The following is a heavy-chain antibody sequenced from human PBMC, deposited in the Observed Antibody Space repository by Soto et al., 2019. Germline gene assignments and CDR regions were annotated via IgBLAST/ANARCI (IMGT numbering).Heavy chain of an antibody. D-gene: IGHD3-9*01. V-gene: IGHV3-11*01. CDR1: GFTFSDYY. J-gene: IGHJ4*02. Sequence: QKLLVESGGGLVKPGGSLRLSCAASGFTFSDYYMSWIRQAPGKGLEWISYIGSSGATYYADSVKGRFAISRDNAKNSMYLQMNSLRAEDTAVYYCARDVYDILNGWLSDSWGQGALVTVSS. CDR2: IGSSGAT. CDR3: ARDVYDILNGWLSDS.